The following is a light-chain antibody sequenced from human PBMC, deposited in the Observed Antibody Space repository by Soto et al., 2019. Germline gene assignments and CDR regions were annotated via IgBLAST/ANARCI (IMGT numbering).Light chain of an antibody. CDR3: QHYNNWPPEYT. J-gene: IGKJ2*01. Sequence: EIVMTQSPATLSVSPGGRVTLSCRASQSVGSDLAWYQQKPGQAPRLLIFAASARATGIPARFSGSGSGTEFTLTISSLQSEDFALYYCQHYNNWPPEYTCGQGTKLEIK. CDR1: QSVGSD. CDR2: AAS. V-gene: IGKV3-15*01.